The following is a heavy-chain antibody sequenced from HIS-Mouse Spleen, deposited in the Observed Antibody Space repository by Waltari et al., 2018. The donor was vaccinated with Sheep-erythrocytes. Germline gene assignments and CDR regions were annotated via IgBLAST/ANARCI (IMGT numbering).Heavy chain of an antibody. CDR3: AHRPGYWYFDL. J-gene: IGHJ2*01. CDR2: MYWDDAK. Sequence: QITLKESGPTLVKPTQTLTLTCTFSGFSLSTSGVGVGWIRQPPGKDLAWLALMYWDDAKRYSPSLKSRLTITKDTSKSQVVLTMTNMDPVDTATYYCAHRPGYWYFDLWGRGTLVTVSS. CDR1: GFSLSTSGVG. V-gene: IGHV2-5*02.